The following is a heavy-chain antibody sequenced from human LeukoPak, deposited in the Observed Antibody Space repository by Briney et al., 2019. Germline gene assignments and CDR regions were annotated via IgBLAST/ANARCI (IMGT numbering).Heavy chain of an antibody. CDR3: ARDPSMVRGVSPWSNWFDP. Sequence: EASVKVSCKASGGTFSSYDISWVRQAPGQGLEWMGGITPMFGTPNYAQKFQGRVTMTRDTSTSTVYMELSSLRSEDTAVYYCARDPSMVRGVSPWSNWFDPWGQGTLVTVSS. J-gene: IGHJ5*02. V-gene: IGHV1-69*05. CDR2: ITPMFGTP. CDR1: GGTFSSYD. D-gene: IGHD3-10*01.